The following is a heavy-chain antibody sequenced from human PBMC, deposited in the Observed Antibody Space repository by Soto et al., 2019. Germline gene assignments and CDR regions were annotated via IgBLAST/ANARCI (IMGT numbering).Heavy chain of an antibody. D-gene: IGHD7-27*01. CDR2: INPNSGGGT. J-gene: IGHJ4*02. Sequence: QVQLVQSGAGVKKPGASVKLSCKASGFTFIGHYIHWVRQAPGQGLEWVGWINPNSGGGTVYAQKFQGRVTMTADTSTSIASMDLTSLRGDDTAVYYCARSRTGALDYWGPGALVTVSS. V-gene: IGHV1-2*02. CDR3: ARSRTGALDY. CDR1: GFTFIGHY.